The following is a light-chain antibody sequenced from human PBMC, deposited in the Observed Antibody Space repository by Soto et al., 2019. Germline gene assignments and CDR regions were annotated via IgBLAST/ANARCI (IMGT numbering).Light chain of an antibody. Sequence: DLQMTQSPSSLSAYVGDRVTITCRASQSIATYLNWYQQKPGTAPYLLIFAASSLQSGVPSSFSGSGSGTDFTLTISSLQPEDFATHYCPQSLRTPPTFGGGTKVEFK. CDR1: QSIATY. J-gene: IGKJ4*01. CDR3: PQSLRTPPT. CDR2: AAS. V-gene: IGKV1-39*01.